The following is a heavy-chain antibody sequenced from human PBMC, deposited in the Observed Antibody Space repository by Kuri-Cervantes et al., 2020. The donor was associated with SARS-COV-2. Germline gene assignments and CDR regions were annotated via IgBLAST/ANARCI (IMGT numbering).Heavy chain of an antibody. Sequence: ASVKKSCKAAGYTFTGYYRHWVRQAPGQGLEWMGWINTNSGGTNYAQKFQGRVTMTRDTSTSTSYMEQSRLRSDDTAVYYCARGEGDIVVVITNWGQGTLVTVSS. D-gene: IGHD2-2*01. J-gene: IGHJ4*02. CDR2: INTNSGGT. CDR3: ARGEGDIVVVITN. CDR1: GYTFTGYY. V-gene: IGHV1-2*02.